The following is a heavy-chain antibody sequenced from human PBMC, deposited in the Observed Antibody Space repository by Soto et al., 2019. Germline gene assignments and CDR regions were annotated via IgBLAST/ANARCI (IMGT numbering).Heavy chain of an antibody. CDR3: ERILTGAWLDP. CDR1: GGSISVSDYY. D-gene: IGHD3-9*01. V-gene: IGHV4-39*01. J-gene: IGHJ5*02. CDR2: IYYSGST. Sequence: SETLSLTCTVSGGSISVSDYYWTWIRQPPGKGLEWIGCIYYSGSTYYNSSLKNRVTMSVDTSKHQFSLKLISVTAADTAIYYCERILTGAWLDPWGQGTMVTVYS.